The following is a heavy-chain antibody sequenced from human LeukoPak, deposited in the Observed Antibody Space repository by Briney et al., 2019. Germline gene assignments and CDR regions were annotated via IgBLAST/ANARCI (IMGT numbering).Heavy chain of an antibody. V-gene: IGHV4-38-2*02. D-gene: IGHD2-2*01. Sequence: SETLSLTCTVSGYSISSGYYWGWIRQPPGKGLEWIGSIYHSGSTYYNPSLKSRVTISVDTSKNQFSLKLSSVTAADTAVYYCARTGRYCSSTSCYSVWGKGTTVTVSS. CDR3: ARTGRYCSSTSCYSV. CDR1: GYSISSGYY. J-gene: IGHJ6*04. CDR2: IYHSGST.